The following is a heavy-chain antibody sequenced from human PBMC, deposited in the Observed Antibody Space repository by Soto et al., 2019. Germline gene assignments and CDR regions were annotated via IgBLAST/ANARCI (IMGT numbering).Heavy chain of an antibody. Sequence: QVQLVESGGGVVQPGRSLRLSCAASGFTFSSYAMHSVRQAPGKGLEWVAVISYDGSNKYYADSVKGRFTISRDNSKNTLYLQMNSLRAEDTAVYYCARVRVDTAMVPAYYYGMDVWGQGTTVTVSS. CDR1: GFTFSSYA. V-gene: IGHV3-30-3*01. CDR3: ARVRVDTAMVPAYYYGMDV. CDR2: ISYDGSNK. J-gene: IGHJ6*02. D-gene: IGHD5-18*01.